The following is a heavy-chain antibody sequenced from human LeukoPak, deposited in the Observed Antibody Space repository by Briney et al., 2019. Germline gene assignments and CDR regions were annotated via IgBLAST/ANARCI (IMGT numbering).Heavy chain of an antibody. Sequence: GGSLRLSCAASGFTFSDYYMSWVRQAPGKGLEWVSAISGSGGSTYYADSVKGRFTISRDNSKNTLYLQMNSLRAEDTAVYYCAKHSGSYLTRYYYYYGMDVWGQGTTVTVSS. CDR3: AKHSGSYLTRYYYYYGMDV. CDR1: GFTFSDYY. D-gene: IGHD1-26*01. CDR2: ISGSGGST. J-gene: IGHJ6*02. V-gene: IGHV3-23*01.